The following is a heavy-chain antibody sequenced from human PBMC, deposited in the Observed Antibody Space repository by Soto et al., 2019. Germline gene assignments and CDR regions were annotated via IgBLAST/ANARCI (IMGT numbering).Heavy chain of an antibody. V-gene: IGHV4-61*01. Sequence: SETLSLTCTVSGGSVSSGSYYWSWIRQPPGKGLEWIAYMSYTGTTDYNPSLKSRVTISVDTSKTQFSLNLRSVTAADTAVYYCARDLAAVPRAFDYWGRGTLVTVSS. J-gene: IGHJ4*02. D-gene: IGHD6-13*01. CDR3: ARDLAAVPRAFDY. CDR1: GGSVSSGSYY. CDR2: MSYTGTT.